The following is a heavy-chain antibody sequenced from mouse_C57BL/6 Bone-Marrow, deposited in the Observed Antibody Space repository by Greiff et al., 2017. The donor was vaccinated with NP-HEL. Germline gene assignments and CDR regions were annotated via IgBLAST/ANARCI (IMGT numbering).Heavy chain of an antibody. J-gene: IGHJ4*01. V-gene: IGHV2-5*01. CDR3: ASSNGDGFYYYAMDY. CDR2: IWRGGST. D-gene: IGHD4-1*01. CDR1: GFSLTSYG. Sequence: VMLVESGPGLVQPSQSLSITCTVSGFSLTSYGVHWVRQSPGKGLEWLGVIWRGGSTDYNAAFMSRLSITKDNSKSHVFFKMNSLQADDTAIYYCASSNGDGFYYYAMDYWGQGTSVTVSS.